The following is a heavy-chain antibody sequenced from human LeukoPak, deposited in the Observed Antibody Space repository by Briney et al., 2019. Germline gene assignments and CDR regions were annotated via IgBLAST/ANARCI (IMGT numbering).Heavy chain of an antibody. CDR2: IYHSGST. V-gene: IGHV4-38-2*02. Sequence: SETLSLTCTVSGGSISSYYWSWIRQPPGKGLEWIGSIYHSGSTYYNPSLKSRVTISVDTSKNQFSLKLSSVTAADTAVYYCARDEDSGYADYWGQGTLVTVSS. CDR1: GGSISSYY. D-gene: IGHD5-12*01. J-gene: IGHJ4*02. CDR3: ARDEDSGYADY.